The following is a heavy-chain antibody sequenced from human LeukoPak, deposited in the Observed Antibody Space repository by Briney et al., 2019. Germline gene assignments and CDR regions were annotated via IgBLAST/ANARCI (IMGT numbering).Heavy chain of an antibody. Sequence: ASVKVSCKASGGTFSSYAISWVRQAPGQGLEWMGRIIPILGIANYAQKFQGRVTITADKSTSTAYMELSSLRSEDTAVYYCARVHYDSSSIDYWGQGTLVTVSS. CDR2: IIPILGIA. D-gene: IGHD3-22*01. J-gene: IGHJ4*02. V-gene: IGHV1-69*04. CDR1: GGTFSSYA. CDR3: ARVHYDSSSIDY.